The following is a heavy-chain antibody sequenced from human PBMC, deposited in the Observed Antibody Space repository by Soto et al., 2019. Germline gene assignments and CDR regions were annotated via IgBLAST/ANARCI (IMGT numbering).Heavy chain of an antibody. CDR2: ISYAGSNK. CDR1: GFTFSRDG. CDR3: ANDVRSSGWYGRVVLEERFDP. D-gene: IGHD6-19*01. Sequence: QVQLVESGGGVVQPGRSLRLSCAASGFTFSRDGMHWFLQAPGKGLEWVAIISYAGSNKYYADSVKGRFTISRDNSKNPLYLQMNSLRAEDTAVYYCANDVRSSGWYGRVVLEERFDPWLQGTLVTVSS. J-gene: IGHJ5*02. V-gene: IGHV3-30*18.